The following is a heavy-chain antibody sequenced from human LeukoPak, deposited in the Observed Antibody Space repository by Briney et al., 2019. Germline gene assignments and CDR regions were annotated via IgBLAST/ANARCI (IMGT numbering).Heavy chain of an antibody. CDR2: ISGSGGST. CDR3: ARNTGELDY. J-gene: IGHJ4*02. V-gene: IGHV3-23*01. CDR1: GFTFSSYA. Sequence: GGSLRLSCAASGFTFSSYAMSWVRQAPGKGLEWVSAISGSGGSTYYADSVKGRFTISRDNAKNSLYLQMNSLRAEDTAIYYCARNTGELDYWGQGTLVTVSS. D-gene: IGHD7-27*01.